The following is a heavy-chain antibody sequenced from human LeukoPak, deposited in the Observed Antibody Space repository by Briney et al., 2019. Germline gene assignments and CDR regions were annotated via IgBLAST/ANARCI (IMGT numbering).Heavy chain of an antibody. V-gene: IGHV3-11*01. CDR1: GFTFSDYY. CDR2: ISSSGSTI. Sequence: PGGSLRLSCAASGFTFSDYYMSWIRQAPGKGLEWVSYISSSGSTIYYADSVKGRFTISRDNAKNSLYLQMNSLRAEDTAVYYCAREAIFGVVSYYYGMDVWGQGTTVTVSS. D-gene: IGHD3-3*01. CDR3: AREAIFGVVSYYYGMDV. J-gene: IGHJ6*02.